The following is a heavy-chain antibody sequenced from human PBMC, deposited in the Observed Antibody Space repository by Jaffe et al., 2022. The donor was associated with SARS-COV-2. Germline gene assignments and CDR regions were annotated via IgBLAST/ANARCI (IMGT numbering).Heavy chain of an antibody. CDR3: ARVVAGNPYYYYYYYMDV. CDR2: MNPNSGNT. D-gene: IGHD6-19*01. Sequence: QVQLVQSGAEVKKPGASVKVSCKASGYTFTSYDINWVRQATGQGLEWMGWMNPNSGNTGYAQKFQGRVTMTRNTSISTAYMELSSLRSEDTAVYYCARVVAGNPYYYYYYYMDVWGKGTTVTVSS. V-gene: IGHV1-8*01. CDR1: GYTFTSYD. J-gene: IGHJ6*03.